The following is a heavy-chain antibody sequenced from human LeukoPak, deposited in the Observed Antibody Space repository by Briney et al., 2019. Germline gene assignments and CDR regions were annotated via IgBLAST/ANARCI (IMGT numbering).Heavy chain of an antibody. Sequence: GESLKISCKGSGYSFTSYWIGWVRQMPGKGLEWMGIIYPGDSDTRYSPSFQGQVTISADKSISTAYLQWSSLKASDTAMYYCARHSSGIAAAGREVDYWGQGTLVTVSS. J-gene: IGHJ4*02. CDR2: IYPGDSDT. CDR3: ARHSSGIAAAGREVDY. D-gene: IGHD6-13*01. CDR1: GYSFTSYW. V-gene: IGHV5-51*01.